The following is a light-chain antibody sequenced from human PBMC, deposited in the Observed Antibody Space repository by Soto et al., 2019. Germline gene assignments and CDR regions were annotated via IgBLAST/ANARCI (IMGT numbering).Light chain of an antibody. CDR3: SSSTTTSTRI. CDR2: DVS. V-gene: IGLV2-14*03. Sequence: QSALTQPASVSGSPGQSITVSCTGTSSDIGSTKYVSWYQQHPGKAPKLIIYDVSDRPSGVSNRFSGSKSGNSASLTISGLQAEDEADHYCSSSTTTSTRIFGGGTKLTV. J-gene: IGLJ2*01. CDR1: SSDIGSTKY.